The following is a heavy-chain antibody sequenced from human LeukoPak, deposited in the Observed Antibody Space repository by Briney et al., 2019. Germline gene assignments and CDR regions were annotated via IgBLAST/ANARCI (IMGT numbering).Heavy chain of an antibody. J-gene: IGHJ4*02. CDR3: VRVYHRRVDIKIVDY. CDR1: GGSISSSSYY. Sequence: SETLSLTCTVSGGSISSSSYYWGWIRQPPGKGLEWIGSIYYSGSTYYNPSLKSRVTISVDTSKNQFSLKLSSVTAADTAVYFCVRVYHRRVDIKIVDYWGQGTLVTVSS. V-gene: IGHV4-39*07. D-gene: IGHD3-3*01. CDR2: IYYSGST.